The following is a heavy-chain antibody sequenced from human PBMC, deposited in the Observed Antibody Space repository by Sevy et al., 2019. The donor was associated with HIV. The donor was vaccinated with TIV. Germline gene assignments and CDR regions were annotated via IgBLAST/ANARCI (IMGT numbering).Heavy chain of an antibody. CDR3: ARVGYCSSTSCYTLISYYYYYGMDV. D-gene: IGHD2-2*02. J-gene: IGHJ6*02. V-gene: IGHV1-18*01. CDR2: ISAYNGNT. Sequence: ASVKVSCKASGYTFTSYGISWVRQAPGQGLEWIGWISAYNGNTNYAQKLQGRVTMTTDTSTSTAYMELRSLRSDDTAVYYCARVGYCSSTSCYTLISYYYYYGMDVWGQGTTVTVSS. CDR1: GYTFTSYG.